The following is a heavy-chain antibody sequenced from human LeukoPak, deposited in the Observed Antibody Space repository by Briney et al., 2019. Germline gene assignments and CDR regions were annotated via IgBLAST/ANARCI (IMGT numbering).Heavy chain of an antibody. J-gene: IGHJ4*02. V-gene: IGHV4-59*01. CDR2: IYCSGST. Sequence: KPSETLSLTSTVSGGSISSYYWSWIRQPPGKGLEWIGYIYCSGSTNYNPSLKSRVTISVDTSKNQFSLKLSSVTAAGTAVYYCARYSASGDGIMVHFDYWGQGTLATVSS. CDR3: ARYSASGDGIMVHFDY. D-gene: IGHD3-10*01. CDR1: GGSISSYY.